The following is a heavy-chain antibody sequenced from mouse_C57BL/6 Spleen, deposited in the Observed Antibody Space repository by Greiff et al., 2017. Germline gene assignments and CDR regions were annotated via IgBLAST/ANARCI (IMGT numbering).Heavy chain of an antibody. CDR3: ARWEDYVGFDD. V-gene: IGHV1-66*01. D-gene: IGHD2-4*01. Sequence: QVQLQQSGPELVKPGASVKISCKASGYSFTSYYIHWVKQRPGQGLEWIGWIYPGSGNTKYNEKFKGKATLTADTSSSTAYMQLSSLTSEDSAVYYCARWEDYVGFDDWGQGTTLTVSS. J-gene: IGHJ2*01. CDR2: IYPGSGNT. CDR1: GYSFTSYY.